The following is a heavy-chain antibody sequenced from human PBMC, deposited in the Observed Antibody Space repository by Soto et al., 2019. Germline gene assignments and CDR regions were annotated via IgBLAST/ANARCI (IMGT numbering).Heavy chain of an antibody. D-gene: IGHD3-3*01. Sequence: GGGCRNMIRKHPGKGPEWIGYVYYSGSTYYKPSLKSRMSISLDKSKNQFSLKLNSMTAADTAVYYCARGSTTILTPVSDYLVNRALVPGSS. CDR3: ARGSTTILTPVSDY. CDR2: VYYSGST. V-gene: IGHV4-31*02. J-gene: IGHJ4*01. CDR1: GGGC.